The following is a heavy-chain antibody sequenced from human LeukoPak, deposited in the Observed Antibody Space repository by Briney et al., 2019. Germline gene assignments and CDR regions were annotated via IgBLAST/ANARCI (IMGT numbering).Heavy chain of an antibody. J-gene: IGHJ6*03. Sequence: GGSLRLSCAASGFIFEDYAMSWGRLVPGKGVKWLSSMHGIGGKTIYEESVKGRFTISRDNAKNSLYLQMNSLRGEDTALYFCGRSPRETRGWYLRDYYFYMDVWGKGTTVNVSS. D-gene: IGHD6-19*01. CDR3: GRSPRETRGWYLRDYYFYMDV. CDR2: MHGIGGKT. CDR1: GFIFEDYA. V-gene: IGHV3-20*04.